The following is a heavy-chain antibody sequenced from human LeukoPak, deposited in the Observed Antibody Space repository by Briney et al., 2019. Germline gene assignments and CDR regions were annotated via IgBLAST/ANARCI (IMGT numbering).Heavy chain of an antibody. D-gene: IGHD1-14*01. CDR3: TRDPLTQNDY. J-gene: IGHJ4*02. Sequence: PGGSLRLSXAASGFTFDSYWMSWVRQAPGKGLEWVANIEQDGNEKYYVDSVKGRFTIYRDNAENSLYLQMNSLRAEDTAVYYCTRDPLTQNDYWGQGTLVTVSS. CDR1: GFTFDSYW. CDR2: IEQDGNEK. V-gene: IGHV3-7*01.